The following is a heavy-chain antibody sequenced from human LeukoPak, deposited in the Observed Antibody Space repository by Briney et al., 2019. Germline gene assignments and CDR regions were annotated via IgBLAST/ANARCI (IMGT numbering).Heavy chain of an antibody. V-gene: IGHV1-69*05. CDR2: IIPIFGTA. CDR3: ARDSGGPYYYDSSGYYPQPRRYYFDY. CDR1: GGTFISYA. J-gene: IGHJ4*02. D-gene: IGHD3-22*01. Sequence: SVKVSCKASGGTFISYAISWVRQAPGQGLEWMGGIIPIFGTANYAQKFQGRVTITTDESTSTAYMELSSLRSEDTAVYYCARDSGGPYYYDSSGYYPQPRRYYFDYWGQGTLVTVSS.